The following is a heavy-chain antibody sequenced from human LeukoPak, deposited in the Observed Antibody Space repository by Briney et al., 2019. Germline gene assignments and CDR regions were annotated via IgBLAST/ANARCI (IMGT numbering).Heavy chain of an antibody. J-gene: IGHJ4*02. CDR3: ARGTVLTGYASFDY. D-gene: IGHD3-16*01. CDR1: GGSISSGDYY. CDR2: IYYSGST. V-gene: IGHV4-30-4*01. Sequence: SETLSLTCTVSGGSISSGDYYWSWIRQPPGKGLEWIGYIYYSGSTYYNPSLKSRVTISVDTSKNHFSLKLASVTAADTAVYYCARGTVLTGYASFDYWGQGALVTVSS.